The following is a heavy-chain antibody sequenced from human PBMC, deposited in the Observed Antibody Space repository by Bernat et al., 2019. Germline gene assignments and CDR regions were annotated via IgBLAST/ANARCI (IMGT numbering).Heavy chain of an antibody. D-gene: IGHD3-9*01. CDR1: GGTFSSYA. CDR2: IIPIFGTA. J-gene: IGHJ6*03. V-gene: IGHV1-69*06. CDR3: GGRGHVLRYSVDKLYYMDV. Sequence: QVQLVQSGAEVKKPGSSVKVSCKASGGTFSSYAISWVRQAPGQGLEWMGGIIPIFGTANYAQKFQGRVTITADKSTSTAYMELSRLGSGDTAGYYCGGRGHVLRYSVDKLYYMDVWGKGTTVTVSS.